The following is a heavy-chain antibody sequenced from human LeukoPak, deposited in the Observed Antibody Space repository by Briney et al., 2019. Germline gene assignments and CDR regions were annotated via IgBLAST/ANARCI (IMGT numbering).Heavy chain of an antibody. CDR1: GGSISSYY. J-gene: IGHJ5*02. CDR3: ARDFFSGSSWFDP. CDR2: IYYSGST. V-gene: IGHV4-59*01. D-gene: IGHD2-15*01. Sequence: SETLSLTCTVSGGSISSYYWSWIRQPPGKGLEWIGYIYYSGSTNYNPSLKSRVTISVDTSKTQFSLKLSSVTAADTAVYYCARDFFSGSSWFDPWGQGTLVTVSS.